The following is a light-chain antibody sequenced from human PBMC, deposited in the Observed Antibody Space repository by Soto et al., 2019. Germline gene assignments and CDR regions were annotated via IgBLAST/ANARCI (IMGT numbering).Light chain of an antibody. CDR2: EVN. Sequence: QSALTQPPSASGSPGQSVTISCTGTSSDVGGYNYVSWYQQHPGKVPKLIIYEVNKRPSGVPDRFSGSKSGNTASLIVAGLQAEDEADYYCTSYAGGNIVFGTGTKVTVL. J-gene: IGLJ1*01. V-gene: IGLV2-8*01. CDR3: TSYAGGNIV. CDR1: SSDVGGYNY.